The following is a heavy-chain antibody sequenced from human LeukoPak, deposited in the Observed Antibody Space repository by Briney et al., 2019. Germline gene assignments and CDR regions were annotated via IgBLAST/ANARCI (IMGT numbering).Heavy chain of an antibody. Sequence: SETLSLTCTVSGGSISSYYWSWIRQPPGKGLEWIGYIYYSGSTYYNPSLKSRVTISVHTSKNQFSLKLSSATAADTAVYYCARLSGYGWESFYDYWGQGTLVTVSS. CDR3: ARLSGYGWESFYDY. CDR1: GGSISSYY. CDR2: IYYSGST. V-gene: IGHV4-59*01. D-gene: IGHD5-12*01. J-gene: IGHJ4*02.